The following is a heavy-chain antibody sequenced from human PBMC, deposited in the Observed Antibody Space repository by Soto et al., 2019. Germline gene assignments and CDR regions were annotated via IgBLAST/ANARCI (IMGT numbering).Heavy chain of an antibody. Sequence: GGSLRLSCAASGFTFSSYWMSWVRQAPGKGLEWVANIKQDGSEKYYVDSVKGRFTISRDNAKNSLYLQMNSLRAEDTAVYYCAREYSSSWTMITYYYYYGMDVWGQGTTVTVSS. J-gene: IGHJ6*02. CDR2: IKQDGSEK. CDR1: GFTFSSYW. V-gene: IGHV3-7*05. D-gene: IGHD6-13*01. CDR3: AREYSSSWTMITYYYYYGMDV.